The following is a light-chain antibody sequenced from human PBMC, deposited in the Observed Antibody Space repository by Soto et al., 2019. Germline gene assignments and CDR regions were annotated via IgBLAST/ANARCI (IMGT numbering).Light chain of an antibody. CDR2: GAS. CDR3: QHYSTWLWT. V-gene: IGKV3-15*01. J-gene: IGKJ1*01. Sequence: EIVMTQSPATLSVSPGERATLSCRASQSVSSKLAWYQQKPGQGPRLLIYGASSRATGIPARFSVSGSVTEFTLTISSLQSEDLAVYYCQHYSTWLWTFGQGTKVEIK. CDR1: QSVSSK.